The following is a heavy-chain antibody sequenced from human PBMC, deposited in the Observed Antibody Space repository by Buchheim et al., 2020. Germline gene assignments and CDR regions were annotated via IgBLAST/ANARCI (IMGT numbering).Heavy chain of an antibody. Sequence: QVQLQESGPGLVKPSETLSLTCTVPGGSISSYYWSWIRQPPGKGLEWIGYIYYSGSTNYNPSLKSRVPISVDTSKNQFSLKLSSVTAADTAVYYCARYYCSGGSCYYFDYWGQGTL. CDR3: ARYYCSGGSCYYFDY. CDR2: IYYSGST. J-gene: IGHJ4*02. CDR1: GGSISSYY. V-gene: IGHV4-59*01. D-gene: IGHD2-15*01.